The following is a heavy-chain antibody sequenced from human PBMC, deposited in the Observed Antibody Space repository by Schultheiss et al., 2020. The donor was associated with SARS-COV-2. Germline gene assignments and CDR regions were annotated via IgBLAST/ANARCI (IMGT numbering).Heavy chain of an antibody. V-gene: IGHV3-23*01. CDR1: GFTFSSSA. J-gene: IGHJ4*02. CDR2: ISGSGVST. D-gene: IGHD3-3*01. Sequence: GGSLRLSCAASGFTFSSSAMNWVRQAPGKGLEWVSVISGSGVSTYYADSVKGRFTISRDNSKSTLYLQMNSLRAEDTAVYYCAKDLSSIFGVITFDYWGQGTLVTV. CDR3: AKDLSSIFGVITFDY.